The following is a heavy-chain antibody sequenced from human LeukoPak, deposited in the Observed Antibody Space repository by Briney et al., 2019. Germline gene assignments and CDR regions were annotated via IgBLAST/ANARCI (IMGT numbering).Heavy chain of an antibody. CDR1: GFTVSSNY. CDR2: ISSSSSYI. Sequence: PGGSLRLSCAASGFTVSSNYMSWVRQAPGKGLEWVSSISSSSSYIYYADSVKGRFTISRDNAKNSLYLQMNSLRAEDTAVYYCARDGYYYDSPFDPWGQGTLVTVSS. V-gene: IGHV3-21*01. J-gene: IGHJ5*02. CDR3: ARDGYYYDSPFDP. D-gene: IGHD3-22*01.